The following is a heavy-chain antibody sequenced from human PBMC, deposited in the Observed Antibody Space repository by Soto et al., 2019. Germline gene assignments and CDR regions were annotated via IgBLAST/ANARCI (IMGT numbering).Heavy chain of an antibody. CDR3: VRICGGDCYADY. Sequence: GGSLRLSCAASGFTFSSYAMSWVRQAPGKGLEWVSAISGSGGSTYYADSVKGRFTISRDNSKNTLYLQMNSLRAEDTAVYYCVRICGGDCYADYWGQGTLVTVSS. V-gene: IGHV3-23*01. CDR2: ISGSGGST. D-gene: IGHD2-21*02. CDR1: GFTFSSYA. J-gene: IGHJ4*02.